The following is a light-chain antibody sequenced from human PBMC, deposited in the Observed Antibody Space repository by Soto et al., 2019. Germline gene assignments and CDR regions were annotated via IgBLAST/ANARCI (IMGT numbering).Light chain of an antibody. CDR2: DAS. V-gene: IGKV3-11*01. J-gene: IGKJ4*01. CDR1: QSVGSS. CDR3: QQRSDWPLT. Sequence: ENVLTQSPATLSLSPGERATLSCRASQSVGSSLAWYQQRPGQAPRLLIYDASNRATGIPARFTGGGSGTDFTLTISSLEPEDFAVYYCQQRSDWPLTFGGGTKVDI.